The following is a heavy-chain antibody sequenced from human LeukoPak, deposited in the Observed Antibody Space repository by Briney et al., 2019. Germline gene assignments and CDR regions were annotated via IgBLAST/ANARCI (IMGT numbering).Heavy chain of an antibody. D-gene: IGHD6-19*01. Sequence: GGSLRLSCAASGFMFRSFEMYWVRQPPGKGLEWIAYISSGATTMYYADSVKGRFTISRDDAKNSLFLQMNSLRAEDTAVYYCALLAVASDFDYWGQGALVTVSS. J-gene: IGHJ4*02. CDR3: ALLAVASDFDY. V-gene: IGHV3-48*03. CDR2: ISSGATTM. CDR1: GFMFRSFE.